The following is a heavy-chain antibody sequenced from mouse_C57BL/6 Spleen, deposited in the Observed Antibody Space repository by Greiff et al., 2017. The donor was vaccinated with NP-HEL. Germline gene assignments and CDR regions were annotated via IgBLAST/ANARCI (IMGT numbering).Heavy chain of an antibody. CDR3: ARGGEELLPDY. V-gene: IGHV5-12*01. J-gene: IGHJ4*01. CDR2: ISTGGGST. D-gene: IGHD2-12*01. Sequence: DVQLVESGGGLVQPGGSLKLSCAASGFTFSDYYMYWVRQTPEKRLEWVAYISTGGGSTYYPDTVKGRFTISRDNAKNTLYLQMSRLKSEDTAMYYCARGGEELLPDYWGQGTSVTVSS. CDR1: GFTFSDYY.